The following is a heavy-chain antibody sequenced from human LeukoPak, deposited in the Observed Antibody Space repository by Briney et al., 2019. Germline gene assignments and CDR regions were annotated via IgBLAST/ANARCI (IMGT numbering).Heavy chain of an antibody. Sequence: ASVKVSCKASGGTFSSYAISWVRQAPGQGLEWMGIINPSGGSTSYTQKFQGRVTMTRDTSTSTVYMELSSLRSEDTAVYYCARSVAGNGDYMDVWGKGTTVTISS. CDR2: INPSGGST. V-gene: IGHV1-46*01. J-gene: IGHJ6*03. D-gene: IGHD6-19*01. CDR1: GGTFSSYA. CDR3: ARSVAGNGDYMDV.